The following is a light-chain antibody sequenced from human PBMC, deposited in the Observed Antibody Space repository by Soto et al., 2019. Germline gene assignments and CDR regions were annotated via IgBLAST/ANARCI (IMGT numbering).Light chain of an antibody. J-gene: IGKJ1*01. V-gene: IGKV3-20*01. CDR2: GAS. CDR1: QSVAANY. CDR3: QQYASSPRT. Sequence: EIVLTQSPGTLSLSPGDIATLSCRASQSVAANYSAWFQQKPGQAPRLIIYGASNRATGIPDRFRGSGSGTDFTLTISRLEPEDVAVYYCQQYASSPRTLGQGTKVDIK.